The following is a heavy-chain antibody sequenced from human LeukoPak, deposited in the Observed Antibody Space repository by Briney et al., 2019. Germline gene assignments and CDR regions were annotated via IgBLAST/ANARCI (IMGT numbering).Heavy chain of an antibody. Sequence: GGSLRLSCAASGFTFSSYSMNWVRQAPGKGLEWVSSISSSSSYIYYADSVKGRFTISRGNSKNTLYLQMNSLRAEDTAVYYCAKELWFGEFIDYWGQGTLVTVSS. V-gene: IGHV3-21*01. CDR1: GFTFSSYS. CDR3: AKELWFGEFIDY. J-gene: IGHJ4*02. D-gene: IGHD3-10*01. CDR2: ISSSSSYI.